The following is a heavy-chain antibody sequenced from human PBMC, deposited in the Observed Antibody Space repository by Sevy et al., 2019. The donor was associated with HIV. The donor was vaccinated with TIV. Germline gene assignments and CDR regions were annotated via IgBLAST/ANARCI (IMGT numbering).Heavy chain of an antibody. Sequence: GGSLRLSCAASGFTFTNAWMSWVRQAPGKGLEWVGPIKSKTNGGTIDYAAPVKGRFTISRDDSKNTVFLQMNSLKIEDTAMYYCTTDLSSGSYKIYWGQGTPVTVSS. CDR3: TTDLSSGSYKIY. V-gene: IGHV3-15*01. CDR2: IKSKTNGGTI. D-gene: IGHD6-19*01. CDR1: GFTFTNAW. J-gene: IGHJ4*02.